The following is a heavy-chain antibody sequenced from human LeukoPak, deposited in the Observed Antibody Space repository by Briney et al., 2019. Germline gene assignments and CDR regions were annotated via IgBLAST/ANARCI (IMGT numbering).Heavy chain of an antibody. CDR2: IYYSGST. CDR1: GGSISSCY. D-gene: IGHD7-27*01. J-gene: IGHJ4*02. V-gene: IGHV4-59*01. CDR3: ARINWGREYYFDY. Sequence: SETLSLTCTVSGGSISSCYWSWIRQPPGKGLEWIGYIYYSGSTNYNPSLKSRVTISVDTSKNQFSLKLSSVTAADTAVYYCARINWGREYYFDYWGQGTLVTVSS.